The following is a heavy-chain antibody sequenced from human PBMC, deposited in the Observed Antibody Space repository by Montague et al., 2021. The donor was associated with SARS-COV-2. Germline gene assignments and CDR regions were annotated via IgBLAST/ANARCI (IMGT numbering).Heavy chain of an antibody. D-gene: IGHD5-24*01. CDR1: GFSLNTSGMC. CDR3: ARTSVEMATIGAYYYYGMDV. J-gene: IGHJ6*02. V-gene: IGHV2-70*01. CDR2: IDWDDDK. Sequence: PALVKPTQTLTLTCTFSGFSLNTSGMCVSWIRQPPGKALEWLALIDWDDDKYYSTSLKTRLTISKDTSKNQVVLTMTNMDPVDTATYYCARTSVEMATIGAYYYYGMDVWGQGTTVTVSS.